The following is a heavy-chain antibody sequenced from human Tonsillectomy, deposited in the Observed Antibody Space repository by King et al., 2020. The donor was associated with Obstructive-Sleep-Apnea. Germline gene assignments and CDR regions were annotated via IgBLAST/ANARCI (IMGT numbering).Heavy chain of an antibody. V-gene: IGHV3-30*02. CDR3: AKDNSNWSFDY. J-gene: IGHJ4*02. CDR2: IRYDGSNE. D-gene: IGHD6-6*01. Sequence: VQLVESGGGVVQPGGSLRLSCAASGFTFSSSGMHWVRQAPGKGLGWVTFIRYDGSNEYYADSVKGRFSVSRDNSKNALFLQMNNLSAEETAVYYCAKDNSNWSFDYWGQGILVTVSS. CDR1: GFTFSSSG.